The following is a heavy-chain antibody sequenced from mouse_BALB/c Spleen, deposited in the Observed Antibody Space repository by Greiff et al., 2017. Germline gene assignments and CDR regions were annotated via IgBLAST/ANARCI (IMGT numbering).Heavy chain of an antibody. J-gene: IGHJ4*01. CDR2: IWAGGRT. Sequence: QVQLQQSGPGLVAPSQSLSITCTVSGSSLTSYGVHWVRQPPGKGLEWLGVIWAGGRTNYITALMSRLSISKDNSTSQVFVKMTSLQTDDTAMYYCARDGRCAMDNWGQGTSVTVS. V-gene: IGHV2-9*02. CDR1: GSSLTSYG. CDR3: ARDGRCAMDN.